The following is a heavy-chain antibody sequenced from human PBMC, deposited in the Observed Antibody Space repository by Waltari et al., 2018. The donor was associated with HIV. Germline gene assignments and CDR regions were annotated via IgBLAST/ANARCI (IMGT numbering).Heavy chain of an antibody. V-gene: IGHV4-39*07. Sequence: QLQLQESGPGLVKPSETLSLTCTVSGGSISSSSYYWGWIRQPPGKGLEWIGSIYYSGSTYYNPSLKSRVTISVDTSKNQFSLKLSSVTAADTAVYYCARVSHSSGYNFDYWGQGTLVTVSS. CDR3: ARVSHSSGYNFDY. D-gene: IGHD3-22*01. J-gene: IGHJ4*02. CDR1: GGSISSSSYY. CDR2: IYYSGST.